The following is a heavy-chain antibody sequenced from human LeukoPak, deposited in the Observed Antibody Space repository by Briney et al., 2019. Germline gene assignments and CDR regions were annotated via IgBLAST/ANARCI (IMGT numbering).Heavy chain of an antibody. J-gene: IGHJ4*02. CDR2: ISYDGTNK. Sequence: GGSLRLSCAASGFTFISYAMPWVRQAPGKGLEWVALISYDGTNKYYADSVKGRFTISRDDSKSTLYLQMNSLRAEDTAVYYCARDAETSGYFDYWGQGTLVTVSS. CDR3: ARDAETSGYFDY. D-gene: IGHD1/OR15-1a*01. V-gene: IGHV3-30-3*01. CDR1: GFTFISYA.